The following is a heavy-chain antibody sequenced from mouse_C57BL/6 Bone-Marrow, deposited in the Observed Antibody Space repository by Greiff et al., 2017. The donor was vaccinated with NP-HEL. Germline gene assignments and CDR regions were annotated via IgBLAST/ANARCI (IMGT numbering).Heavy chain of an antibody. D-gene: IGHD1-1*01. Sequence: QVQLQQSGTELVKPEASVKLSCKASGYTFTSYWMHWVKQRPGQGLEWIGNINPSNGGTNYNEKFKSKATLTVDKSSSTAYMQLSSLTSEDSAVYYCARAPYGYGSSYSFDYWGQGTTLTVSS. CDR1: GYTFTSYW. CDR2: INPSNGGT. CDR3: ARAPYGYGSSYSFDY. J-gene: IGHJ2*01. V-gene: IGHV1-53*01.